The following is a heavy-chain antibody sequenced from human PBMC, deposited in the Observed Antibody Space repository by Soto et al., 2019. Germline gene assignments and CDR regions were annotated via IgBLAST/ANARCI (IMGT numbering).Heavy chain of an antibody. CDR2: IYHSGST. CDR1: SGSISSSNW. J-gene: IGHJ3*02. D-gene: IGHD2-2*01. V-gene: IGHV4-4*02. CDR3: ASRKLGYCSSTSCLSAGGAFDI. Sequence: QVQLQESGPGLVKPSGTLSLTCAVSSGSISSSNWWSWVRQPPGKGLEWIGEIYHSGSTNYNPSLKGRVIISVDKSKNQFSLKLSSVTAADTAVYYCASRKLGYCSSTSCLSAGGAFDIWGQGTMVTVSS.